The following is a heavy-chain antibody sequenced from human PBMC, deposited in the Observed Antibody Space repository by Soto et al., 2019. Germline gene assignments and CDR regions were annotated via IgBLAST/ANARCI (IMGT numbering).Heavy chain of an antibody. D-gene: IGHD2-15*01. CDR3: ARAPRGYCSGGSCYFGGGMDV. J-gene: IGHJ6*02. CDR1: DFTFSYYW. V-gene: IGHV3-7*03. Sequence: QPGGSLRLSCAASDFTFSYYWMSWVRQAPGKGLEWVANIKKDGSEKYYVDSVKGRFTISRDNAKNSLYLQLNSLRAEDTAVYYCARAPRGYCSGGSCYFGGGMDVWGQGTTVTVSS. CDR2: IKKDGSEK.